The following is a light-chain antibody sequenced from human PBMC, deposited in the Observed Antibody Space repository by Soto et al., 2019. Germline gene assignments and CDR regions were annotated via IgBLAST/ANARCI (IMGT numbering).Light chain of an antibody. Sequence: DIQMTQSPSTLSASVGDRVTITCRASGNINSRLAWYQQKPGKAPQLLIYKASTLRGGVPSRFSGSGSGTDFTLSINSLQPEYFATYYCQQAYSFPITFGQGTRLEI. J-gene: IGKJ5*01. V-gene: IGKV1-5*03. CDR3: QQAYSFPIT. CDR1: GNINSR. CDR2: KAS.